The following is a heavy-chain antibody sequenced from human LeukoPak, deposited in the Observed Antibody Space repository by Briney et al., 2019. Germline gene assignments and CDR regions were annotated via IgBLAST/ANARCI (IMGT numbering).Heavy chain of an antibody. Sequence: ASVKVSCKASGYTFTSHVMNWVRQAPGQGLEWMGWININSGKTSYAEGLTGRFVFSLDNSVSTAYLQISSLRSEDTAVYYCARAGSTTWSLYHFDNWGQGTLVTVSS. J-gene: IGHJ4*02. CDR2: ININSGKT. CDR1: GYTFTSHV. CDR3: ARAGSTTWSLYHFDN. D-gene: IGHD3-16*02. V-gene: IGHV7-4-1*01.